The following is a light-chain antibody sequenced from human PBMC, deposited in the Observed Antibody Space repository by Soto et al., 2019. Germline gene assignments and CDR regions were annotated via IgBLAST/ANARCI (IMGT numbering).Light chain of an antibody. V-gene: IGKV1-9*01. J-gene: IGKJ5*01. CDR2: AAS. Sequence: IQLTQSPSSLSASVGARVTVTCRASQGISSYLAWYQQKPGKAPKLLIYAASTLRSGVPSRFSGSGSGTDFRFTISSLQPEDFATYYCQQSDDLPTFGQGTRLEIK. CDR3: QQSDDLPT. CDR1: QGISSY.